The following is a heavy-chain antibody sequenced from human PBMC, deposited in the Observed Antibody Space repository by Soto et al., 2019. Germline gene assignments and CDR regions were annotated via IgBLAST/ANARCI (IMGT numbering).Heavy chain of an antibody. CDR3: TTVRDYENTGFRDLHYHGMDV. V-gene: IGHV3-15*01. Sequence: PGGSLRLSCAASGFTFTNAWRTWVRQAPGKGLEWVGRIKSKTDSGTSDYAAPVKGRFTLSRADSKNTLYLQMNNLKTEDTDLYYCTTVRDYENTGFRDLHYHGMDVWGQGTTVTVSS. CDR2: IKSKTDSGTS. D-gene: IGHD3-22*01. J-gene: IGHJ6*02. CDR1: GFTFTNAW.